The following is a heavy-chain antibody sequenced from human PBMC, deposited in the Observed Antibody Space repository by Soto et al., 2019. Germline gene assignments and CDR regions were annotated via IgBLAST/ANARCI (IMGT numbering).Heavy chain of an antibody. Sequence: QVQLQQWGAGLLKPSETLSLTCAVYGGSFSGNYWSWIRQPPGKGLEWIGEINHSGDINYNPSLESRVTIPADPSKNQFALKLNSVPAADTAVYSFAARLNSGYDSGGYYWGQGSLVTVSS. D-gene: IGHD5-12*01. CDR2: INHSGDI. J-gene: IGHJ4*02. V-gene: IGHV4-34*01. CDR3: AARLNSGYDSGGYY. CDR1: GGSFSGNY.